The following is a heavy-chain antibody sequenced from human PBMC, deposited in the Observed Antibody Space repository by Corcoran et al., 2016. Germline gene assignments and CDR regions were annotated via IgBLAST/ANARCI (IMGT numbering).Heavy chain of an antibody. V-gene: IGHV1-18*01. CDR1: GYTFTSYG. CDR2: ISAYNGNT. J-gene: IGHJ5*02. CDR3: ARWGQTNWCDP. D-gene: IGHD7-27*01. Sequence: QVQLVQSGAEVKKPGASVKFSCKASGYTFTSYGISWVRQAPGQGLEWMGWISAYNGNTNYAQKLQGRVTMTTNTSTSTAYMEMRSLRYDDTAVDDCARWGQTNWCDPWGQGTLVTGSS.